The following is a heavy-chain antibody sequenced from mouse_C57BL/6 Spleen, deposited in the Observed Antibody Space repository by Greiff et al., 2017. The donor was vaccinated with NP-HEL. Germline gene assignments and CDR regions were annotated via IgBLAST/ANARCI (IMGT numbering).Heavy chain of an antibody. CDR3: ARPYDYDEYYFDY. CDR2: IWSGGST. CDR1: GFSLTSYG. V-gene: IGHV2-2*01. J-gene: IGHJ2*01. Sequence: VMLVESGPGLVQPSQSLSITCTVSGFSLTSYGVHWVRQSPGKGLEWLGVIWSGGSTDYNAAFISRLSISKDNSKSQVFFKMNSLQADDTAIYYCARPYDYDEYYFDYWGQGTTLTVSS. D-gene: IGHD2-4*01.